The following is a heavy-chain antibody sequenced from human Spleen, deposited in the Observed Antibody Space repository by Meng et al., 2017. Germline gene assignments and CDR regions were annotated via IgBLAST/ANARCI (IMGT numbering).Heavy chain of an antibody. J-gene: IGHJ4*02. CDR3: ARGSGRSSYFDY. CDR2: IYYSGST. CDR1: GGSISSYY. V-gene: IGHV4-59*01. Sequence: SETLSLTCTVSGGSISSYYWSWIRQPPGKGLECIGYIYYSGSTNYNPSLKSRVTISVDTSKNQFSLKLSSVTAADTAVYYCARGSGRSSYFDYWGQGTLVTVSS.